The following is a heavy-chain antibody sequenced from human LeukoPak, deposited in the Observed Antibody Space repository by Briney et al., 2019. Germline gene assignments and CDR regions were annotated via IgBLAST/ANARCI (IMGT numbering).Heavy chain of an antibody. J-gene: IGHJ3*02. V-gene: IGHV3-7*03. Sequence: GGSLRLSCVSSGFTFSSYWMYWVRQAPGKGLEWVANIKQDGSEKYHVDSVKGRFTISRDNAKNSLYLQMTSLRAEDTAVYYCARGGRGSAAVVAPRSFDIWGQGTMVTVSS. CDR3: ARGGRGSAAVVAPRSFDI. CDR2: IKQDGSEK. CDR1: GFTFSSYW. D-gene: IGHD3-22*01.